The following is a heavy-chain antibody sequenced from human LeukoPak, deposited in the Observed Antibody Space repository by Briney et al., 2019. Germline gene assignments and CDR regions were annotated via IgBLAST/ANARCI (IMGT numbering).Heavy chain of an antibody. V-gene: IGHV3-33*01. CDR1: GFXFSIYG. CDR2: IWYNGNDK. Sequence: GGSLRLSCAASGFXFSIYGMNWVRQAPGKGLKWVAVIWYNGNDKYYADSVKGRFTISRDNSKNTLYLQMNSLRAEDTAVYYCARDRSAYCGGDCYASAYNIWGQGTVVTVSS. J-gene: IGHJ3*02. D-gene: IGHD2-21*02. CDR3: ARDRSAYCGGDCYASAYNI.